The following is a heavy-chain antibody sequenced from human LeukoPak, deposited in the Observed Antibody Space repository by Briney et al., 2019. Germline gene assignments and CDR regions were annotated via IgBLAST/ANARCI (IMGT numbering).Heavy chain of an antibody. CDR1: GGSISSYY. V-gene: IGHV4-59*01. J-gene: IGHJ6*03. D-gene: IGHD3-10*01. CDR3: ARDYYCSGSYYNDYYYYMDV. Sequence: SETLSLTCTVSGGSISSYYWSWIRQPPGKGLEWIGYIYYSGSTNYNPSPKSRVTISVDTSKNQFSLKLSSVTAADTAVYYCARDYYCSGSYYNDYYYYMDVWGKGTTVTVSS. CDR2: IYYSGST.